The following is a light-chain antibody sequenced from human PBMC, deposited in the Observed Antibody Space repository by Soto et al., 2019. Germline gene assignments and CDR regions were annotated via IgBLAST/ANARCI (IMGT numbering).Light chain of an antibody. CDR2: DAS. CDR3: HQSNNYPLT. CDR1: QGISSA. J-gene: IGKJ4*01. Sequence: AIQLTQSPSSLSASVGDRVTITCRASQGISSALAWYQQKPGKAPKLLIYDASSLESGVPSRFSGSGSGTDFTLTLSSLQTEEFATYYYHQSNNYPLTIGGGTKVEIK. V-gene: IGKV1D-13*01.